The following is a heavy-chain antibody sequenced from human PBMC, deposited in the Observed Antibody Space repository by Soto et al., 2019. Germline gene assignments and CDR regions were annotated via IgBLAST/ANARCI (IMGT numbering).Heavy chain of an antibody. V-gene: IGHV1-69*13. CDR1: GGTFSSYA. J-gene: IGHJ3*02. D-gene: IGHD1-20*01. Sequence: ASVKVSCKASGGTFSSYAISWVRQAPGQGLEWMGGIIPIFGTANYAQEFQGRVTITADESTSTAYMELSSLRSEDTAVYYCARVTPQRVDAFDIWGQGTMVTVSS. CDR2: IIPIFGTA. CDR3: ARVTPQRVDAFDI.